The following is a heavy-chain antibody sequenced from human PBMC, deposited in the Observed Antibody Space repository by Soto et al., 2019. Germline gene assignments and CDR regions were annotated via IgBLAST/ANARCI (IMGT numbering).Heavy chain of an antibody. CDR2: IYHSGST. V-gene: IGHV4-30-2*01. J-gene: IGHJ3*02. CDR3: ARGLRKRYDSSGYYQVSHAFDI. CDR1: GGSISSGGYS. Sequence: PSETLSLTCAVSGGSISSGGYSWSWIRQPPGKGLEWIGYIYHSGSTYYNPSLKSRVTISVDRSKNQFSLKLSSVTAADTAVYYCARGLRKRYDSSGYYQVSHAFDIWGQGTMVTVSS. D-gene: IGHD3-22*01.